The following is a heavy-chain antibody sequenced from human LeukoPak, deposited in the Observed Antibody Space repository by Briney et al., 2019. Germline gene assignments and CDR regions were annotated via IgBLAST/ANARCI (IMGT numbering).Heavy chain of an antibody. Sequence: SETLSLTCTVSGGSISSGSYYWSWIRQPAGKGLEWIGHIYTSGSTNYNPSLKSRVTISVDTSKNQFSLKLSSVTAADTAVYYCARQQLVPYNWFDPWGQGTLVTVSS. J-gene: IGHJ5*02. CDR1: GGSISSGSYY. D-gene: IGHD6-13*01. CDR3: ARQQLVPYNWFDP. V-gene: IGHV4-61*09. CDR2: IYTSGST.